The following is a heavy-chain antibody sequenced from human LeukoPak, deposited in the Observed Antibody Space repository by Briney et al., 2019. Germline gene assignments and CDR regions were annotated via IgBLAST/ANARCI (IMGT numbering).Heavy chain of an antibody. V-gene: IGHV1-69*13. D-gene: IGHD3-10*01. CDR1: GGTFSSYA. Sequence: ASVKVSCKASGGTFSSYAISWVRQAPGQGLEWMGGIIPIFGTANYAQKFQGRVTITADESTSTTHMELSSLRSEDTAVYYCARGPFFHGSGSYYNRGYYYYYMDVWGKGTTVTVSS. CDR2: IIPIFGTA. J-gene: IGHJ6*03. CDR3: ARGPFFHGSGSYYNRGYYYYYMDV.